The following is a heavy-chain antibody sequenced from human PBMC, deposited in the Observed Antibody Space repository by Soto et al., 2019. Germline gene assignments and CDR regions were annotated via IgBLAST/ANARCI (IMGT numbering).Heavy chain of an antibody. J-gene: IGHJ4*02. Sequence: PGEYMKISCKCPGYIFTNHWIVWVRQLPGKGLEWMGIIYPGDPDTRYSPSFQGQVTISADKSISTAYLQWSSLKASDTAIYFCARQDSTGHVFDYWGQGTLVTVSS. CDR2: IYPGDPDT. D-gene: IGHD3-22*01. CDR1: GYIFTNHW. V-gene: IGHV5-51*01. CDR3: ARQDSTGHVFDY.